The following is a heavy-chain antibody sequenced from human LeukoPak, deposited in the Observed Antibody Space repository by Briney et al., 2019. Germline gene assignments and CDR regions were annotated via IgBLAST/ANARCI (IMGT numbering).Heavy chain of an antibody. J-gene: IGHJ3*02. V-gene: IGHV4-34*01. Sequence: SETLSLTCAVYGGSFSGYYWSWIRQPPGKGLEWIGEINHSGSTNYNPSLKSRVTISVDTSKNQFSLKLSSVTAADTAVYYCARVTMMRFVDNVFDIWGQGTMVTVSS. CDR3: ARVTMMRFVDNVFDI. CDR1: GGSFSGYY. CDR2: INHSGST. D-gene: IGHD3-22*01.